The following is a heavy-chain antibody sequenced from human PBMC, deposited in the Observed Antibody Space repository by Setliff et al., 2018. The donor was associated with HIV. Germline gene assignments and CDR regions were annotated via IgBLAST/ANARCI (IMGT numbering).Heavy chain of an antibody. CDR3: ARGLSSPFATGL. CDR1: GGSFSSYY. D-gene: IGHD6-13*01. Sequence: SETLSLTCAVYGGSFSSYYWIWIRQPPGKGLEWIGEINHSGSTAYNPSLKSRVTISIDTSKNQFSLKLTSVTSADTAVYFCARGLSSPFATGLWGQGTLVTVSS. CDR2: INHSGST. V-gene: IGHV4-34*01. J-gene: IGHJ4*02.